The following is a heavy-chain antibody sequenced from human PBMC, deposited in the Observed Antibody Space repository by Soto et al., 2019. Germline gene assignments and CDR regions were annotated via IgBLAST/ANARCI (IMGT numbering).Heavy chain of an antibody. CDR2: INAGNGNT. Sequence: KASGYTFTSYAMHWVRQAPGQRLEWVGWINAGNGNTKYSQKFQGRVTITRDTSASTAYMELSSLRSEDTAVYYCAXXXXXYDLNYYYGMDVWGQXTTVTVS. V-gene: IGHV1-3*01. D-gene: IGHD3-3*01. CDR3: AXXXXXYDLNYYYGMDV. J-gene: IGHJ6*02. CDR1: GYTFTSYA.